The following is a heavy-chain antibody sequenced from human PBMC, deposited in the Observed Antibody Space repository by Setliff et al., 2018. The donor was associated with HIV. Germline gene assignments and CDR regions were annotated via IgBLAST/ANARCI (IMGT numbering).Heavy chain of an antibody. CDR3: AKENGIDSYFHY. Sequence: GGSLRLSCEASGFTFSTYAMSWVRQAPGKGLEWVSGISGDSIYIYYADSVKGRFTIFRDNSKNTVYLQMSSLRAEDTAIYYCAKENGIDSYFHYWGQGTLVTVSS. J-gene: IGHJ4*02. CDR1: GFTFSTYA. D-gene: IGHD1-26*01. CDR2: ISGDSIYI. V-gene: IGHV3-23*01.